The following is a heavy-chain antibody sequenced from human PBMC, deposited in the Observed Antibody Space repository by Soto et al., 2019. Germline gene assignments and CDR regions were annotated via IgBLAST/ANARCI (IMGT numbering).Heavy chain of an antibody. V-gene: IGHV3-48*04. CDR1: GFTFSSYW. Sequence: GGSLRLSCAASGFTFSSYWMSWVRQAPGKGLEWVANIRRDGSTIYYADSVKGRFTISRDNAKNSLYLQMNSLRAEDTAVYYCARGARRFSAWGQGTLVTVSS. CDR2: IRRDGSTI. J-gene: IGHJ5*02. CDR3: ARGARRFSA.